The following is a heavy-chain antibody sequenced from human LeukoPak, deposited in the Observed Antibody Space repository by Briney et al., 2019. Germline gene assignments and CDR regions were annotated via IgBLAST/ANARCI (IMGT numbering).Heavy chain of an antibody. CDR1: GGSISSSSYY. Sequence: SETLSLXCTVSGGSISSSSYYWGWNRQPPGKGLEWIGSIYYSGSTYYNPSLKSRVTISVDTSENQLSLKLSSVTAADTAVYYCARQTTYYYDRGGFDYWGQGTLVTVSS. V-gene: IGHV4-39*01. CDR2: IYYSGST. CDR3: ARQTTYYYDRGGFDY. D-gene: IGHD3-22*01. J-gene: IGHJ4*02.